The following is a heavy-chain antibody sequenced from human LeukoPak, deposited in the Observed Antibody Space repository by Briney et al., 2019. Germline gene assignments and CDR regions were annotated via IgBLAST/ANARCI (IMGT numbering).Heavy chain of an antibody. Sequence: GGSLRLSCAASGFTFSDYYMSWIRQAPGKGLEWVSYISSSGSTIYYADSVKGRFTISRDNAKNSLYLQMNSLRAEDTAVYYCARDNRMVRGVLAPGDYWGQGTLVTVSS. CDR1: GFTFSDYY. D-gene: IGHD3-10*01. V-gene: IGHV3-11*01. CDR2: ISSSGSTI. CDR3: ARDNRMVRGVLAPGDY. J-gene: IGHJ4*02.